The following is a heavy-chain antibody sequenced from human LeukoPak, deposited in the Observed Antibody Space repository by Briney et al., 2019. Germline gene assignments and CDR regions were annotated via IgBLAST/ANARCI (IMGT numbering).Heavy chain of an antibody. J-gene: IGHJ4*02. D-gene: IGHD4-17*01. CDR1: GFTFSDYE. Sequence: PGGSLRLSCAASGFTFSDYEMNWVRQAPGKGLEWLSYISNGGRTINYADSVKGRFTISRDNARSSLFLQMTNLRVEDTAVYFCARGATVTYYFDHWGQGALVAVSS. CDR2: ISNGGRTI. CDR3: ARGATVTYYFDH. V-gene: IGHV3-48*03.